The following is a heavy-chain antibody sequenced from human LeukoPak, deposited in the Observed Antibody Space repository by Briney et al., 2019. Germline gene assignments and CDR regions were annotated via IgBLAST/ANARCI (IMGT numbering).Heavy chain of an antibody. CDR1: GGTFSSCA. CDR3: ARGGSPYPGVGVMDSNWFDP. D-gene: IGHD3-16*01. Sequence: GSSVKFSCKASGGTFSSCAISWVRQAPGQGLEWMGGIIPIFGKANYAQKFQGRVTITADKPTSTAYLELRSLRSADTAVYYCARGGSPYPGVGVMDSNWFDPWGQGTLVTVSS. CDR2: IIPIFGKA. V-gene: IGHV1-69*06. J-gene: IGHJ5*02.